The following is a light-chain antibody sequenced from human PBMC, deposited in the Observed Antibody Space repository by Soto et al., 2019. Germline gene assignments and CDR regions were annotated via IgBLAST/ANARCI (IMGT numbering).Light chain of an antibody. J-gene: IGKJ1*01. CDR2: GAS. Sequence: TLCVSPGKRATLSCRASQSVSSYLAWYQQKPGQAPRLLIYGASRRATGIPDRFSGSGSGTDFTLTVSSLEAEDFAVYYCHPYGNSPVTFGQGTKVDIK. V-gene: IGKV3-20*01. CDR1: QSVSSY. CDR3: HPYGNSPVT.